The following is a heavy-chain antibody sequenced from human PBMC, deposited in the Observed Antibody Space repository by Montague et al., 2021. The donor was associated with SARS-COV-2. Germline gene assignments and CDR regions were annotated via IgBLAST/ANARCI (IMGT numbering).Heavy chain of an antibody. J-gene: IGHJ4*01. CDR3: ARDVGWYSSSWFDY. CDR2: IYYSGST. V-gene: IGHV4-31*03. D-gene: IGHD6-13*01. CDR1: GGSISSGGYY. Sequence: TLSLTCTVSGGSISSGGYYWSWIRQHPGKGLEWIGYIYYSGSTYYNPSLKSRVTISVDTSKNQFSLKLSSVTAADTAVYYCARDVGWYSSSWFDYWGHGTLVTVSS.